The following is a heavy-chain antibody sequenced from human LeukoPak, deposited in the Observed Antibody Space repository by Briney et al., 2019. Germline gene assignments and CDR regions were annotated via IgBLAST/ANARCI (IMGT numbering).Heavy chain of an antibody. D-gene: IGHD1-26*01. CDR2: IIPILGIA. CDR3: ARDWAGGSGRFDY. V-gene: IGHV1-69*04. J-gene: IGHJ4*02. Sequence: SVKVSCKASGGTFSSYAISWVRQAPGQGLEWMGRIIPILGIANYAQKFQGRVMITADKSTSTAYMELSSLRSEDTAVYYCARDWAGGSGRFDYWGQGTLVTVSS. CDR1: GGTFSSYA.